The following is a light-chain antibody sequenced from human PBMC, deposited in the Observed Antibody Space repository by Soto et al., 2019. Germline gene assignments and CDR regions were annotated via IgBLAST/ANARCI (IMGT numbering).Light chain of an antibody. CDR1: SSDVGTYNL. J-gene: IGLJ2*01. Sequence: QSALTQPASVSGSPGQSITISCTGTSSDVGTYNLVSWYQQHPGKAPKLMIYEVSERPSGVSNRFSGSKSGSTASLTISGLQAEDEADYYCCSYAGTSTLGVFGGGTKLTVL. V-gene: IGLV2-23*02. CDR3: CSYAGTSTLGV. CDR2: EVS.